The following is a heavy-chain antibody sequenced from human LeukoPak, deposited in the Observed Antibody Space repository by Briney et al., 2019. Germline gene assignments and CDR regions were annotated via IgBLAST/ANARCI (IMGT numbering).Heavy chain of an antibody. CDR1: GFTFNHAW. Sequence: AGGSLRLSCAASGFTFNHAWMSWVRQAPGKGLEWVSRIKSKTDGGRTDFAAPVKGRFTISRDDSKNTLYLQMNSLKTEDTAIYYCTKVSGNYAFEFWGQGTLVTVSS. CDR3: TKVSGNYAFEF. J-gene: IGHJ4*02. D-gene: IGHD1-7*01. CDR2: IKSKTDGGRT. V-gene: IGHV3-15*01.